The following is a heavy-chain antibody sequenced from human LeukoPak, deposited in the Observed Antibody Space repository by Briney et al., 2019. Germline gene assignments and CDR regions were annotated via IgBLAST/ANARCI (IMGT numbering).Heavy chain of an antibody. CDR3: VSYSSGWIHFDY. CDR2: IYYSGST. CDR1: SGSISTSSYY. V-gene: IGHV4-39*07. D-gene: IGHD6-19*01. Sequence: PSETLSLTCTVSSGSISTSSYYWGWIRQPPGKGLEWIGSIYYSGSTYYNPSLKSRVTISVDTSKNQFSLKLSSVTAADTAVYHCVSYSSGWIHFDYWGQGTLVTVSS. J-gene: IGHJ4*02.